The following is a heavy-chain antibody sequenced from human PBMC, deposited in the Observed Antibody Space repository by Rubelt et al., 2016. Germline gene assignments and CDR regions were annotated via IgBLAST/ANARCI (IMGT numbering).Heavy chain of an antibody. V-gene: IGHV3-21*01. J-gene: IGHJ4*02. CDR3: ARDNHDFWSGYYTPGYFDY. CDR1: GFTFSSYS. Sequence: GGSLRLSCAASGFTFSSYSMNWVRQAPGKGLEWVSSISSSSSYIYYADSVKGRFTISRDNAKNSLYLQMNSLRAEDTAVYYCARDNHDFWSGYYTPGYFDYWGQGTLVTVSS. D-gene: IGHD3-3*01. CDR2: ISSSSSYI.